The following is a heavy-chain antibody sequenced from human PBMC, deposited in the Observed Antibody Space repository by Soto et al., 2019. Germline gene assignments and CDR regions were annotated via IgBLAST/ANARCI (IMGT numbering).Heavy chain of an antibody. CDR1: GYSFTSYW. Sequence: GESLKISCKGSGYSFTSYWISWVRQMPGKGLDLFGRFVFIDFFTIYIPSFQGHVTILVDKSISTAYLQWSSLKASDTAFFYCAIRFYQEGFYYYGMDVWGQGTTVTVSS. D-gene: IGHD3-16*02. V-gene: IGHV5-10-1*01. CDR2: FVFIDFFT. J-gene: IGHJ6*02. CDR3: AIRFYQEGFYYYGMDV.